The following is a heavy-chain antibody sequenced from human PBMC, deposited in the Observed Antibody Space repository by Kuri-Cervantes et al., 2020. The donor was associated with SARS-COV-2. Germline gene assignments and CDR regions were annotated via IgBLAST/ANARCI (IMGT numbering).Heavy chain of an antibody. J-gene: IGHJ4*02. Sequence: LRLSCTFSGGSIRSDGYYWSWIRQRPGKGLEWIGYIYSGGTTYYSPSLKSRLTISMDTSKNHFSLKLGAVTAADTAMYYCARYYYDRRGYVFFDYWGRGNPVTVSS. V-gene: IGHV4-31*03. D-gene: IGHD3-22*01. CDR3: ARYYYDRRGYVFFDY. CDR2: IYSGGTT. CDR1: GGSIRSDGYY.